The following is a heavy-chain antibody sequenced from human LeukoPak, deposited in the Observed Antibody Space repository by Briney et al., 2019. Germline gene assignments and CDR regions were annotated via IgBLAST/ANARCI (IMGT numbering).Heavy chain of an antibody. Sequence: SETLSLTCTVSGGSISSSSYYWGWIRQPPGKGLEWIGSIYYSGSTYYNPSLKSRVTISIDTSKNQFSLKLSSVTAADTAVYYCARGDFSGGYCYDYWGQGTLVTVSS. CDR3: ARGDFSGGYCYDY. CDR2: IYYSGST. V-gene: IGHV4-39*07. D-gene: IGHD2-15*01. CDR1: GGSISSSSYY. J-gene: IGHJ4*02.